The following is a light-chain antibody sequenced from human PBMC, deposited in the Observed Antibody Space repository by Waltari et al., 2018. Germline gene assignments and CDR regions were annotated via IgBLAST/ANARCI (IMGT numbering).Light chain of an antibody. CDR3: ASWDQSLRGVV. V-gene: IGLV1-47*01. Sequence: QSVLSQPPSASASPGQGVTISCSGRTSNLGFTSAFVYQHVPGTAPNRVIFRDSQRASGVPGRFSGSKSGTSASLAISGLRSEDEADYYCASWDQSLRGVVFGGGTKLTVL. CDR2: RDS. J-gene: IGLJ2*01. CDR1: TSNLGFTS.